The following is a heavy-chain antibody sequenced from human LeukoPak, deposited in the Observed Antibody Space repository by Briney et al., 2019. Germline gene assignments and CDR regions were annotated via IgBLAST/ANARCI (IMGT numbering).Heavy chain of an antibody. Sequence: GGSLRLSCAASGFIFSSYAMSWVRQAPGKGLEWVSSISSGGSYIYYADSVKGRFTISRDNAKNSLYLLMNSLRAEDTAVYYCARDGEALGYCSGGSCLPDYWGQGTLVTVSS. CDR2: ISSGGSYI. D-gene: IGHD2-15*01. J-gene: IGHJ4*02. CDR1: GFIFSSYA. CDR3: ARDGEALGYCSGGSCLPDY. V-gene: IGHV3-21*01.